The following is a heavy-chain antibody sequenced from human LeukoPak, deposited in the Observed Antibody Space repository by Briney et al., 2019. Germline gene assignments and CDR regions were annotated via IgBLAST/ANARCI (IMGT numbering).Heavy chain of an antibody. V-gene: IGHV3-48*03. D-gene: IGHD3-16*02. CDR2: ISSSGSTI. Sequence: PGGSLRLSCAASGFTFSSYEMNWVRQAPGKGLEWVSYISSSGSTIYYADSVKGQFTISRDNAKNSLYLQMNSLRAEDTAVYYCARDLYTYDYVWGSYREFDYWGQGTLVTVSS. J-gene: IGHJ4*02. CDR1: GFTFSSYE. CDR3: ARDLYTYDYVWGSYREFDY.